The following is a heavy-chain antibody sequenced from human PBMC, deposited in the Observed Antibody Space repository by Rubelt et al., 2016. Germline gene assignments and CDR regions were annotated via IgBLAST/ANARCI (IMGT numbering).Heavy chain of an antibody. CDR3: AREHPVVPAAARVTYYYYYGMDV. CDR1: GGTFSSYA. V-gene: IGHV1-69*01. Sequence: KKPGSSVKVSCKASGGTFSSYAISWVRQAPGQGLEWMGGIIPIFGTANYAQKFQGRVTITADESTSTAYMELSSLRSEDTAVYYCAREHPVVPAAARVTYYYYYGMDVWGQGTTVTVSS. J-gene: IGHJ6*02. D-gene: IGHD2-2*01. CDR2: IIPIFGTA.